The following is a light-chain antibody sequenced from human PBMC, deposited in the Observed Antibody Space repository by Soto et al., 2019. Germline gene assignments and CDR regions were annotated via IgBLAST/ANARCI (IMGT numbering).Light chain of an antibody. Sequence: EILLTQSPATLSVSPGGRATLSCRASQDVMYDLAWYQQKPGQAPRLLVYGASTRATDAPPRFRGSGSGTEFSLTISSLQSEDFATYYCQQYRSWPRTFGQGTKVDIK. CDR3: QQYRSWPRT. CDR1: QDVMYD. CDR2: GAS. V-gene: IGKV3-15*01. J-gene: IGKJ1*01.